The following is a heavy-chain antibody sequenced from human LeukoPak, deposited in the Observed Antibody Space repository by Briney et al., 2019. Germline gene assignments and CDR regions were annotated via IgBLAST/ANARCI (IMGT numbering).Heavy chain of an antibody. CDR1: GGSISSYY. Sequence: SETLSLTCTVSGGSISSYYWSWIRQPPGKGLEWIGYTYYSGSTNYNPSLKSRVTISVDTSKNQFSLKLSSVTAADTAVYYCARGDRVVVAPGEVQMYYFDYWGQGTLVTVSS. D-gene: IGHD2-15*01. J-gene: IGHJ4*02. CDR3: ARGDRVVVAPGEVQMYYFDY. V-gene: IGHV4-59*01. CDR2: TYYSGST.